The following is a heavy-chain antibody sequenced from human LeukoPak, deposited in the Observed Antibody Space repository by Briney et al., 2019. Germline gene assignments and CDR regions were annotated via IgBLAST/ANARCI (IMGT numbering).Heavy chain of an antibody. CDR3: ARFTTAMVTGDAFDI. CDR1: GGSISSYY. D-gene: IGHD5-18*01. V-gene: IGHV4-59*01. J-gene: IGHJ3*02. CDR2: IYYSGST. Sequence: PSETLCLSCAVSGGSISSYYWSWIRQPPGKGLEWVGYIYYSGSTNYNPSLKSRVTISVDPSKNQFSLKLSSVTAADTAVYYCARFTTAMVTGDAFDIWGQGTMVTVSS.